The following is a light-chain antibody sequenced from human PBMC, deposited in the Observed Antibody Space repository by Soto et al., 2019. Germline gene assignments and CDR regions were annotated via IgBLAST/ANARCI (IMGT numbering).Light chain of an antibody. Sequence: QSALTQPASVSGSPGQSITISCTGTTTDVGGYNYVSWYQQHPGKAPKLMIYDVSNRPSGVSNRFSGSKSGNTASLTISGLQAEDEADYYCSSYTSSSTNVFRPGIKVTVL. CDR1: TTDVGGYNY. CDR2: DVS. J-gene: IGLJ1*01. V-gene: IGLV2-14*01. CDR3: SSYTSSSTNV.